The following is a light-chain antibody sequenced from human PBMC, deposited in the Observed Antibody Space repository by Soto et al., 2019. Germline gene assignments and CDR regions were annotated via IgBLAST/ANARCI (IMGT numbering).Light chain of an antibody. CDR1: SSDVGGYNY. CDR2: DVS. Sequence: QSALTQPASVSGSPGQSITISCTGTSSDVGGYNYVSWYQQHPGKAPKLMIYDVSNRPSGVSNRFSGSKSGNTASLTISGLQAEDEADYYCSSYTSSSPWYVFGTGTK. CDR3: SSYTSSSPWYV. V-gene: IGLV2-14*01. J-gene: IGLJ1*01.